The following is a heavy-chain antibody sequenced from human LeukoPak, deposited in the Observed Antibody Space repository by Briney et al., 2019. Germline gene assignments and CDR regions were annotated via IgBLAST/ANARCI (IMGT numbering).Heavy chain of an antibody. CDR2: IYHSGST. CDR3: ARAYCSSTSCYAGVDY. V-gene: IGHV4-4*02. CDR1: GGSISSSNW. Sequence: TSGTLSLTCAVSGGSISSSNWWSWVRQPPGKGLEWIGEIYHSGSTNYNPSLKSRVTISVDKSKNQFSLKLSSVTAADTAVYYCARAYCSSTSCYAGVDYWGQGTLVTVSS. J-gene: IGHJ4*02. D-gene: IGHD2-2*01.